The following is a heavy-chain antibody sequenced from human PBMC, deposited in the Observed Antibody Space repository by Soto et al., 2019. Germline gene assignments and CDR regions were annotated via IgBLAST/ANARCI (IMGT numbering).Heavy chain of an antibody. J-gene: IGHJ5*02. CDR2: TYYRSKWYN. D-gene: IGHD6-19*01. V-gene: IGHV6-1*01. CDR1: GDSVSSNSAA. Sequence: PSQTLSLTCAISGDSVSSNSAAWNWIRQSPSRGLEWLGRTYYRSKWYNDYAVSVKSRITINPDTSKNQFSLQLNSVTPEDTAVYYCARLVRTTLAVAGSNWFDPWGQGTLVTVSS. CDR3: ARLVRTTLAVAGSNWFDP.